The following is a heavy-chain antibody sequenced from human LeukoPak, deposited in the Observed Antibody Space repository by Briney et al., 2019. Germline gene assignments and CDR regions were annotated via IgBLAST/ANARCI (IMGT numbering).Heavy chain of an antibody. J-gene: IGHJ4*02. V-gene: IGHV3-48*01. D-gene: IGHD6-19*01. CDR2: ISSRSSTI. Sequence: PGGSLRLSCAASGFTFSSNSMNWVRQAPGKGLEWVSYISSRSSTIYYADSVKGRFTISRGNATNSLYLQMNSLRAEDTAVHYCARGAGSGRNHFDYWGQGTLVTVSS. CDR1: GFTFSSNS. CDR3: ARGAGSGRNHFDY.